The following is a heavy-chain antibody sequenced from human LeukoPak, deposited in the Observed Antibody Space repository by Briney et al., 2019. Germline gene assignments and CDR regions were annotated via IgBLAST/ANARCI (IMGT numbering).Heavy chain of an antibody. CDR3: AREITIFGVSYGTDV. V-gene: IGHV3-21*01. J-gene: IGHJ6*02. Sequence: GGSLRLSCAASGFTFSSYNMKWVRQAPGKGLEWVSSISSSSSYLYYADSVKGRFTISRDNAKNSLYLQMNSLRAEDTAVYYCAREITIFGVSYGTDVWGPGTSVTVSS. CDR2: ISSSSSYL. CDR1: GFTFSSYN. D-gene: IGHD3-3*01.